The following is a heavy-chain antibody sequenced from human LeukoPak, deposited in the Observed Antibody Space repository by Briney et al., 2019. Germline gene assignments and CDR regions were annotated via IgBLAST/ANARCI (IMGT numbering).Heavy chain of an antibody. CDR1: GYTFTTYN. Sequence: GAAVKVSCKASGYTFTTYNIHWVRQAPGQGLEWMGWISAYKGNTNYAAKFQGRVTMTTDTSTSTGYMELTSLRSDDTAVYYCARTLGGNYVEMATGVDLWGRGTLVIVSS. V-gene: IGHV1-18*04. CDR2: ISAYKGNT. J-gene: IGHJ2*01. CDR3: ARTLGGNYVEMATGVDL. D-gene: IGHD5-24*01.